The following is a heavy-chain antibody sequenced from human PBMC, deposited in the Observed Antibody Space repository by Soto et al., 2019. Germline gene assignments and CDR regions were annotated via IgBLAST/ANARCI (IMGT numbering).Heavy chain of an antibody. CDR3: ERIGRESTNFHSWFDT. Sequence: PSETLSLTCVVSGSSISTDFYWGWIRQAPGKALEWIGSIYHSGTTYYNPSLRSRLTISVDTSNNQFSLMLRSVTAAETAVYHCERIGRESTNFHSWFDTWGQGSLVTVSS. J-gene: IGHJ5*02. D-gene: IGHD1-26*01. V-gene: IGHV4-38-2*01. CDR1: GSSISTDFY. CDR2: IYHSGTT.